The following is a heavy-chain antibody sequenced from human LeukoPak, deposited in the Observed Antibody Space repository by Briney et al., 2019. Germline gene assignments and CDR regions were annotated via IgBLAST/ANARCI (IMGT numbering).Heavy chain of an antibody. CDR3: ARRAGAYSHPYDY. CDR1: GFTVSSNS. CDR2: IYSGGNT. V-gene: IGHV3-53*01. J-gene: IGHJ4*02. D-gene: IGHD4/OR15-4a*01. Sequence: GGSLRLSCTVSGFTVSSNSMSWVRQAPGKRLEWVSFIYSGGNTHYSDSLKGRFTISRDNSKNTLYLQMNSLRVEDTAVYYCARRAGAYSHPYDYWGQGTLVTVSS.